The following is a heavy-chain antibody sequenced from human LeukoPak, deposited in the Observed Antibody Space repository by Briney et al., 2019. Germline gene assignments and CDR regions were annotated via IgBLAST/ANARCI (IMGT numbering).Heavy chain of an antibody. D-gene: IGHD2-2*01. J-gene: IGHJ4*02. Sequence: GGSLRLSCAASGFTFTSYAMSWVRQAPGKGLEWDSGISGSGAGTYYADSVKGRFTISRDNSKNTLYLQMNSLRAEDTAVYYCAKRSTSFSFDYWGQGTLVTVSS. CDR3: AKRSTSFSFDY. CDR1: GFTFTSYA. CDR2: ISGSGAGT. V-gene: IGHV3-23*01.